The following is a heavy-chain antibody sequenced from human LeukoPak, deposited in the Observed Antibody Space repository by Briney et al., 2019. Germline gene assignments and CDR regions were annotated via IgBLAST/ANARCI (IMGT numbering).Heavy chain of an antibody. CDR2: INHSGST. V-gene: IGHV4-34*01. Sequence: GSLRLSCAVSGFTFSGYYWSWIRQPPGKGLEWIGEINHSGSTNYNPSLKSRVTISVDTSKNQFSLKLSSVTAADTAVYYCARTPRWGRYFDYRGQGTLVTVSS. CDR3: ARTPRWGRYFDY. CDR1: GFTFSGYY. D-gene: IGHD3-16*01. J-gene: IGHJ4*02.